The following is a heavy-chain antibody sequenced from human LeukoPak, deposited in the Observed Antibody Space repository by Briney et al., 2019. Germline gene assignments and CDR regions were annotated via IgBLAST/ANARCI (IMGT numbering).Heavy chain of an antibody. CDR2: INHSGST. CDR1: GGSFSGYY. CDR3: AIRTYYYGSGSYKGDY. D-gene: IGHD3-10*01. V-gene: IGHV4-34*01. Sequence: SETLSLTCAVYGGSFSGYYWSWLRQPPGRGLEWIGEINHSGSTNYNPSLKSRVTISVDTSKNQFSLKLSSATAADTAVYYCAIRTYYYGSGSYKGDYWGQGTLVTVSS. J-gene: IGHJ4*02.